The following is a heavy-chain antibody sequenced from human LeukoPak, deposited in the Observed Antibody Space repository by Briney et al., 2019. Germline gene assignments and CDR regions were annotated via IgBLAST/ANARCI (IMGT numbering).Heavy chain of an antibody. Sequence: SGTLSLTCAVSGAFITNSHWWSWARQPPGKGLEWIGEIYHGGTTNYNPSLKRRFTMSADKSKNTFSLQLSTVTATDTAVYYCATYFYGEYGSYYFVYWGERALGT. CDR1: GAFITNSHW. CDR3: ATYFYGEYGSYYFVY. D-gene: IGHD4-17*01. J-gene: IGHJ4*02. V-gene: IGHV4-4*02. CDR2: IYHGGTT.